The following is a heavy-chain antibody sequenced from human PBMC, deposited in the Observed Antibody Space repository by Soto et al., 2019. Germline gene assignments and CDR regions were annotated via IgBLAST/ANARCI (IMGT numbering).Heavy chain of an antibody. CDR2: IYPGDSDT. V-gene: IGHV5-51*01. J-gene: IGHJ4*02. Sequence: GESLKISCKGSGYSFTSYWIGWVRQMPGKGLEWMGIIYPGDSDTRYSPSFQGQVTIPADKSISTAYLQWSSLKASDTAMYYCARRPYDSSGYYPLDYWGQGTLVTVSS. D-gene: IGHD3-22*01. CDR1: GYSFTSYW. CDR3: ARRPYDSSGYYPLDY.